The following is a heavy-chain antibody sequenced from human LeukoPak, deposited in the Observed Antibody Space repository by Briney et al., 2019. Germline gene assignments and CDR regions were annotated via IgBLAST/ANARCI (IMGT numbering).Heavy chain of an antibody. CDR3: AIDYYDSSGYYGDAFDI. V-gene: IGHV1-46*01. CDR1: GYTFTSYY. Sequence: GASVKVSCKASGYTFTSYYMHWVRQAPGQGLEWMGIINPSGGSTSYAQKFQGRVTMTRDTSTSTVYMELSSLRSEDTAVYYCAIDYYDSSGYYGDAFDIWGQGTMVNVSS. J-gene: IGHJ3*02. CDR2: INPSGGST. D-gene: IGHD3-22*01.